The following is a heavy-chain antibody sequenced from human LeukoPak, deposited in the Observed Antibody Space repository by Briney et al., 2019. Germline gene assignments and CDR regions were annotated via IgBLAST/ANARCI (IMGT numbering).Heavy chain of an antibody. D-gene: IGHD3-10*01. J-gene: IGHJ4*02. Sequence: PGGSLRLSCAASGFTFSNYWMTWVRQSPGKGLEWVAIIKPDGSDRYSVDSEKGRFTVSRDNAKNSLYLQMSSLRAEDTAVDYCARGGHRQKEFWGQGTLVTVSS. CDR3: ARGGHRQKEF. CDR2: IKPDGSDR. V-gene: IGHV3-7*01. CDR1: GFTFSNYW.